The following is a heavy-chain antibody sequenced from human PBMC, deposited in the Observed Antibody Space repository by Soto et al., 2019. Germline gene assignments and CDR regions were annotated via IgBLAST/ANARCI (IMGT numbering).Heavy chain of an antibody. CDR1: GYPFSTYG. J-gene: IGHJ6*02. CDR2: ISGYNGQT. D-gene: IGHD1-1*01. V-gene: IGHV1-18*01. Sequence: QGQLVQSAPEVRKPGASVKVSCKASGYPFSTYGISWVRQAPGQGLEWMGWISGYNGQTNYAQKFRGRVTFTTDTAATTASMELRRLRSDDTATYFCARDGRKELWVEGLNAMDVWGQGTTVTVSS. CDR3: ARDGRKELWVEGLNAMDV.